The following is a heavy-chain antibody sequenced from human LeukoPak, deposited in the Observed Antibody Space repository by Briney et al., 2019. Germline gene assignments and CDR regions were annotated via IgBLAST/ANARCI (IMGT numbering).Heavy chain of an antibody. CDR1: GGSFSGYY. CDR3: ARGGVIAVAPSGFY. CDR2: INRSGST. J-gene: IGHJ4*02. D-gene: IGHD6-19*01. Sequence: SEPLSLTCAVYGGSFSGYYWTWIRQPPGKGLEWIGEINRSGSTNYNPSLKSRVTISVDTSKNQFSLKLTSVTAADTAVYYCARGGVIAVAPSGFYWGQGTLVTVSS. V-gene: IGHV4-34*01.